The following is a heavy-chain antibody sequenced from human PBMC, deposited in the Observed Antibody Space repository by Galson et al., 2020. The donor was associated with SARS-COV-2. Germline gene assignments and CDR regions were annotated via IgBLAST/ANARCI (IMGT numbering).Heavy chain of an antibody. J-gene: IGHJ4*02. CDR1: GGSISSYY. V-gene: IGHV4-59*01. Sequence: SETLSLTCTVSGGSISSYYWSWIRQPPGKGLEWIGYIYYSGSTNYNPSLKSRVTISVDTSKNQFSLKLSSVTAADTAVYYCATVQDNIFDYWGQGTLVTVSS. CDR2: IYYSGST. CDR3: ATVQDNIFDY. D-gene: IGHD1-1*01.